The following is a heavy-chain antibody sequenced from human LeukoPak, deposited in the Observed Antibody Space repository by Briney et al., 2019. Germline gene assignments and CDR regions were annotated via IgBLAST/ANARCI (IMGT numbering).Heavy chain of an antibody. D-gene: IGHD6-19*01. V-gene: IGHV4-59*08. CDR2: IYYSGST. CDR3: ARRTQWPYYFDY. J-gene: IGHJ4*02. Sequence: SQTLSLTCTVSGGSISSYYRSWIRQPPRKGQEWIGYIYYSGSTNYIPSLKSRVTISVDTSKNQSSLKLSAVTAADTAVYYCARRTQWPYYFDYWGQGTLVTVSS. CDR1: GGSISSYY.